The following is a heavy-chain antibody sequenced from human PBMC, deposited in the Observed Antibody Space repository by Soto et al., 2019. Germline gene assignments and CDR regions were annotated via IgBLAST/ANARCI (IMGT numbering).Heavy chain of an antibody. CDR3: ARYPIFVIGYMDV. J-gene: IGHJ6*03. CDR1: GYTFTSYG. V-gene: IGHV1-18*01. CDR2: ISAYNGNT. Sequence: ASVKVSCKASGYTFTSYGISWVRQAPGQGLEWLGWISAYNGNTNYAQKLQGRVTMTSDTSTRTAYMELRRLRSDDRAVYYGARYPIFVIGYMDVWGKGTTVTVSS. D-gene: IGHD3-3*01.